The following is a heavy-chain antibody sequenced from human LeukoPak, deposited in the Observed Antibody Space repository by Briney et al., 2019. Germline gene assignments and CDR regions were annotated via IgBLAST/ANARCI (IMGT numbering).Heavy chain of an antibody. CDR3: AIGRRGVPAAMVGFDY. J-gene: IGHJ4*02. CDR2: IYYSGST. V-gene: IGHV4-59*01. D-gene: IGHD2-2*01. Sequence: PSETLSLTCTVSGGSISSYYWSWIRQPPGKGLEWIGYIYYSGSTNYNPSLKSRVTISVDTSKNQFSLKLSSVTAADTAVYYCAIGRRGVPAAMVGFDYWGQGTLVTVSS. CDR1: GGSISSYY.